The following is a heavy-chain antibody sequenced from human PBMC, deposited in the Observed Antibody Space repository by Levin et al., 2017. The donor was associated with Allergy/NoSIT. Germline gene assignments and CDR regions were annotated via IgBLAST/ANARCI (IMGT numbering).Heavy chain of an antibody. J-gene: IGHJ5*02. V-gene: IGHV3-30-3*01. CDR1: GFTFSTYN. CDR2: ISYDGNNK. CDR3: ARSGGYDSGGFYGGFDP. D-gene: IGHD3-22*01. Sequence: GGSLRLSCAASGFTFSTYNMHWVRQAPGKGLEWVSVISYDGNNKNHADSVKGRFTISRDNVKDTLYLQMNSLRPEDTAVYYCARSGGYDSGGFYGGFDPWGQGTLVTVSS.